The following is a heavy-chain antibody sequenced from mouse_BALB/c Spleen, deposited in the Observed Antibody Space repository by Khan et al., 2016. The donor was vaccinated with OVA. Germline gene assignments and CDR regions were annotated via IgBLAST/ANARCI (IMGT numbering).Heavy chain of an antibody. CDR1: GYSFTSYL. V-gene: IGHV1-5*01. D-gene: IGHD1-3*01. CDR2: IYPGNSDT. J-gene: IGHJ3*01. Sequence: VQLKESGTVLARPGTSVKMSCKASGYSFTSYLIHWVKQRPGQGLEWIGDIYPGNSDTSYNQKFKDKAKLTAGTSANTAYMELSSLTNEDSAVYYCARGVYSSVAYWGQGTLVTVSA. CDR3: ARGVYSSVAY.